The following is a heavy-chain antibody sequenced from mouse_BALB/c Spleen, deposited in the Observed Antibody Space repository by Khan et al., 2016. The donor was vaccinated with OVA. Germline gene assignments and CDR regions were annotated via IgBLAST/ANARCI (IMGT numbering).Heavy chain of an antibody. V-gene: IGHV1-7*01. CDR2: VNPSSGYT. CDR3: ARDRIDY. Sequence: QVQLKESGAELAKPGASVKMSCKASGYTFSTYWIHWVKQRPGQGLEWIGYVNPSSGYTYYNQRFNDKATLTADKSSSTAYMQLSSLTSEDSAVYYCARDRIDYWGQGTTLTVSS. J-gene: IGHJ2*01. CDR1: GYTFSTYW.